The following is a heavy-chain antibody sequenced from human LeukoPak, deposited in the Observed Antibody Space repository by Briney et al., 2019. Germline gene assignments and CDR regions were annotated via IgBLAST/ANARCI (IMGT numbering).Heavy chain of an antibody. J-gene: IGHJ4*02. D-gene: IGHD3-10*01. Sequence: SQTLSLTCTVSGGSISSGGYYWSWIRQHAGQGLEWIGYIYYSGSTYYNPSLKSRVTISVDTSKNQFSLKLSSVTAADTAVYYCARVKIANYYGSGSPVTWGQGTLVTVSS. CDR2: IYYSGST. V-gene: IGHV4-31*03. CDR1: GGSISSGGYY. CDR3: ARVKIANYYGSGSPVT.